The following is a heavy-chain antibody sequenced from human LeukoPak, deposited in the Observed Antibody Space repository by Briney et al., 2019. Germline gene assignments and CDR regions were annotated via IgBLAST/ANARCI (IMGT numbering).Heavy chain of an antibody. V-gene: IGHV4-39*01. Sequence: SETLSLTCTVSGGSISSSSYYWGWIRQTPGKGLEWIGSIYYSGTTYYNPSLKSRVTMSVDTSNNQFSLKLSSVAAADTSMYYCVTSYGSSLLRFDYWGQGTLVTVSS. J-gene: IGHJ4*02. CDR1: GGSISSSSYY. CDR2: IYYSGTT. CDR3: VTSYGSSLLRFDY. D-gene: IGHD6-13*01.